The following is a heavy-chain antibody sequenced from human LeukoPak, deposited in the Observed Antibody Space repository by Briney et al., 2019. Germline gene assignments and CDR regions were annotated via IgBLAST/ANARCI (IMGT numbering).Heavy chain of an antibody. Sequence: PGGSLRLSCAASGFTFSDYYMSWIRQAPGKGLEWVSYISSSGSTIYYADSVKGRFTISRDNAKNSLYLQMNSLRAEDTAAYYCAREMRLRFLEWLSEGDFDYWGQGTLVTVSS. D-gene: IGHD3-3*01. CDR2: ISSSGSTI. V-gene: IGHV3-11*04. CDR1: GFTFSDYY. CDR3: AREMRLRFLEWLSEGDFDY. J-gene: IGHJ4*02.